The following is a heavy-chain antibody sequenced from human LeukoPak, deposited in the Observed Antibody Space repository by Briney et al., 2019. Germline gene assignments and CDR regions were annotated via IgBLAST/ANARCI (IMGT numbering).Heavy chain of an antibody. CDR3: AREIVGATKWGRFDP. D-gene: IGHD1-26*01. CDR2: IYYSGST. V-gene: IGHV4-59*01. CDR1: GGSISSYY. Sequence: SETLSLTCTVSGGSISSYYWSWIRQPPGKGLEWIGYIYYSGSTNYNPSLKSRVTISVDTSKNQFSLKLSSVTAADTAVYYCAREIVGATKWGRFDPWGQGTLVTVSS. J-gene: IGHJ5*02.